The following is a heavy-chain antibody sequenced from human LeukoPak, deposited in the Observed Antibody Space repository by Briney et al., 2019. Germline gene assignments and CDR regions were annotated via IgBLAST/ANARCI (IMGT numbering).Heavy chain of an antibody. V-gene: IGHV3-23*01. J-gene: IGHJ4*02. D-gene: IGHD3-3*01. CDR1: GFTFSNYA. CDR3: AKRLSFGVAIGDFDY. CDR2: ISGSGDST. Sequence: PGGSLRLSCAASGFTFSNYAMSWVRLAPGKGLEWVSAISGSGDSTYYADSVKGRFTISRDSSMETLYLQMNSLRAEDTATYFCAKRLSFGVAIGDFDYWGQGTLVTVSS.